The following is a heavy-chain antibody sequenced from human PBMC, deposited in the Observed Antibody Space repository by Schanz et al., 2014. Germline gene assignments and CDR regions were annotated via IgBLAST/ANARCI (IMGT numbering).Heavy chain of an antibody. CDR3: MAMGRNTSHYFDH. J-gene: IGHJ4*02. D-gene: IGHD1-1*01. Sequence: VQLVESGGGLVKPGGSLRLSCAASGFTFSDYYMTWMRQAPGKGLEWVAIIWYDGNNKKYADSVKGRFSISRDNSKNTLFLQMDSLRVEDTAVYYCMAMGRNTSHYFDHWGQGTLVTVSS. CDR2: IWYDGNNK. V-gene: IGHV3-33*08. CDR1: GFTFSDYY.